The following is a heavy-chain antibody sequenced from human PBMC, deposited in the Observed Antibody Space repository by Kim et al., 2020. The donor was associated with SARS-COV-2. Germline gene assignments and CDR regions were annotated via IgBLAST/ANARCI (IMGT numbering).Heavy chain of an antibody. V-gene: IGHV4-59*13. CDR1: GGSISSYY. D-gene: IGHD3-3*01. CDR2: IYYSGST. Sequence: SETLSLTCTVSGGSISSYYWSWIRQPPGKGLEWIGYIYYSGSTNYNPSLKSRVTISVDTSKNQFSLKLSSVTAADTAVYYCARGLEWLGWFDPWGQGTLVTVSS. CDR3: ARGLEWLGWFDP. J-gene: IGHJ5*02.